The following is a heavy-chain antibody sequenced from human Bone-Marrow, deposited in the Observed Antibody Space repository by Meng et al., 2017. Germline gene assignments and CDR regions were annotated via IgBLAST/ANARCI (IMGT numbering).Heavy chain of an antibody. CDR3: ARDSSRPENAFDI. CDR1: GFTFSSYA. V-gene: IGHV3-30*04. Sequence: SGAASGFTFSSYAMHWVRQAPGKGLEWVAVISYDGSNKYYADSVKGRFTISRDNSKNTLYLQMNSLRAEDTAVYYCARDSSRPENAFDIWGQGTMVTVSS. D-gene: IGHD6-13*01. J-gene: IGHJ3*02. CDR2: ISYDGSNK.